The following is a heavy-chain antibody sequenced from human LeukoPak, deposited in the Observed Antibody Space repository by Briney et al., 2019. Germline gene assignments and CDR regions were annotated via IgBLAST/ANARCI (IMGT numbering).Heavy chain of an antibody. Sequence: GGSLGLSCAASGFTFDDYAMHWVRQVPGKGLEWVSGISWNSGSIGYADSVKGRFTISRDNAKNSLYLQMNSLRAEDTAVYYCAEGAVAGPIDYWGQGTLVTVSS. CDR2: ISWNSGSI. V-gene: IGHV3-9*01. CDR1: GFTFDDYA. J-gene: IGHJ4*02. D-gene: IGHD6-19*01. CDR3: AEGAVAGPIDY.